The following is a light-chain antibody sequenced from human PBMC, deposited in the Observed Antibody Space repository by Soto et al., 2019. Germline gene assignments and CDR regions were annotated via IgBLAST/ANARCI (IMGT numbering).Light chain of an antibody. CDR3: QEYSRYPYS. V-gene: IGKV1-5*03. CDR1: QSFSTW. J-gene: IGKJ2*01. Sequence: DIQTTQSPSTLSVSVGDRVTITCRASQSFSTWLAWYQQKPGKAPKLLIYRTSSLKNGVPSRFSGSVSGTEFTLTITSLQPDDFATYYCQEYSRYPYSFGQGTKLEIK. CDR2: RTS.